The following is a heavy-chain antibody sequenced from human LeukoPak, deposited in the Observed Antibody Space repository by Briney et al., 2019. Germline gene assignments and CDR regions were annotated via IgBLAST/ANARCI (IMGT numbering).Heavy chain of an antibody. J-gene: IGHJ4*02. V-gene: IGHV3-30-3*01. Sequence: GGSLRLSCAASGFTFSSYAMHWVRQAPGKGLEWVAVISYDGSNKYYADSVKGRFTISRDNSKNTLYLQMNSLRAEDTAVYYCARVSYYYDSSGKGGGFDYWGQGTLVTVSS. CDR2: ISYDGSNK. D-gene: IGHD3-22*01. CDR3: ARVSYYYDSSGKGGGFDY. CDR1: GFTFSSYA.